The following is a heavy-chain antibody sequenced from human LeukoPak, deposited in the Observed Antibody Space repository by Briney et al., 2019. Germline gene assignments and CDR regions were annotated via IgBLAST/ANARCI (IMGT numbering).Heavy chain of an antibody. V-gene: IGHV4-59*01. CDR2: IYYSGST. D-gene: IGHD3-22*01. Sequence: PSETLSLTCTVSGGSISSYYWSWIRQPPGKGLEWIGYIYYSGSTNYNPSLKSRVTMSVDTSKNQFSLKLSSVTAADTAVYYCARVLVVYALDIWGQGTMVTVSS. J-gene: IGHJ3*02. CDR1: GGSISSYY. CDR3: ARVLVVYALDI.